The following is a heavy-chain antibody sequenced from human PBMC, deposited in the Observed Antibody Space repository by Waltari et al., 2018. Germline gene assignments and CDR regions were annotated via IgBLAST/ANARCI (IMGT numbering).Heavy chain of an antibody. CDR1: GFTFSRYW. D-gene: IGHD7-27*01. J-gene: IGHJ4*02. V-gene: IGHV3-74*03. Sequence: EVQLVESGGALVQPGGSLRLSCATSGFTFSRYWMHWVRQAPGKGLMVVSRSESDESRTTYADSVKGRFTISRDNAKNTVYLQMNNLRDEDTAVYYCVRDEPGDGLDYWGQGTLVTVSS. CDR3: VRDEPGDGLDY. CDR2: SESDESRT.